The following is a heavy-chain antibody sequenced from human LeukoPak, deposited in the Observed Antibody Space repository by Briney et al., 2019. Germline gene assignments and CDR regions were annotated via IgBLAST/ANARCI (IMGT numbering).Heavy chain of an antibody. CDR3: ARHVYCSSTSCYRGAFDI. J-gene: IGHJ3*02. CDR1: GGSISSSSYY. CDR2: IYYSGST. V-gene: IGHV4-39*01. D-gene: IGHD2-2*01. Sequence: SETLSLTCTVSGGSISSSSYYWGWIRQPPGKGLEWIGSIYYSGSTYYNPSLKSRVTISVDTSKNQFSLKLSSVTAADTAVSYCARHVYCSSTSCYRGAFDIWGQGTMVTVSS.